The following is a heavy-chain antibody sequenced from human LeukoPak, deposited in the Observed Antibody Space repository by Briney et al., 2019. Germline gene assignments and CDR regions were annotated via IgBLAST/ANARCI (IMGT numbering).Heavy chain of an antibody. D-gene: IGHD6-19*01. V-gene: IGHV4-59*01. Sequence: PSETLSLTCTVSGGSISSYYWSWIRQPPGRGLEWIGYIYYSGSTTYNPSLKSRVTISVDTSKNQFSLKLSSVTAADTAVYYCAGTSSGWDVYDYWGQGTLVTVSS. CDR1: GGSISSYY. J-gene: IGHJ4*02. CDR2: IYYSGST. CDR3: AGTSSGWDVYDY.